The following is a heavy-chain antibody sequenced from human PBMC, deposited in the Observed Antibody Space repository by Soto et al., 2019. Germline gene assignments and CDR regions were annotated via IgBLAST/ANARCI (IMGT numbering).Heavy chain of an antibody. CDR2: IYYSGRT. V-gene: IGHV4-31*03. Sequence: SETLSLTCTVSGGSISNGGYYWSWIRQHPGKGLEWIGCIYYSGRTYYNPSLKSRVIISVNMSKKQFSLKLSSVTAADTAVYYCARDYCSGGSCQGNWFDPWGQGTLVTVSS. J-gene: IGHJ5*02. CDR1: GGSISNGGYY. D-gene: IGHD2-15*01. CDR3: ARDYCSGGSCQGNWFDP.